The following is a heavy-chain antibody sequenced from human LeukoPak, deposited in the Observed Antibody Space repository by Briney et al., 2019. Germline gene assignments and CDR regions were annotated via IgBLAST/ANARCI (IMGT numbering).Heavy chain of an antibody. CDR1: GGSFSGYY. Sequence: SETLSLTCAVYGGSFSGYYWSWIRQPPGKGLEWIGEINHSGSTNYNPSLKSRVTISVDTSKNQFSLKLSSVTAADTAVYYCAKGRGKYCSSTSCVPGNYFDYWGQGTPVTVSS. D-gene: IGHD2-2*01. J-gene: IGHJ4*02. V-gene: IGHV4-34*01. CDR2: INHSGST. CDR3: AKGRGKYCSSTSCVPGNYFDY.